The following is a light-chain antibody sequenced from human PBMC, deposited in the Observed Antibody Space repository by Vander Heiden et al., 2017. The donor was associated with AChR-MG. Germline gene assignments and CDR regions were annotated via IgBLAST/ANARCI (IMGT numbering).Light chain of an antibody. J-gene: IGLJ1*01. CDR3: QSYGTSLDGV. V-gene: IGLV1-40*01. Sequence: QPVLTQPPSVSGAPGQRVTLSCTGSSSNIGAGYDVHWYQQPPGTAPKLLIYGNINRPSGVPDRFSASKSGTAASLAITGLQAEDEADYYCQSYGTSLDGVFGTGTRVTVL. CDR1: SSNIGAGYD. CDR2: GNI.